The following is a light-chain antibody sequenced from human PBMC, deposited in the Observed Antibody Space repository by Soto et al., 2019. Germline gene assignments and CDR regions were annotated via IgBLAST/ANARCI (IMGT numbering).Light chain of an antibody. J-gene: IGLJ1*01. V-gene: IGLV2-14*01. Sequence: QSVLTQPASVSGSPGQSITISCTGTSSDVGAYNFVSWYQQHPGKAPKLMIYEVSNRPSGVSNRFSGSKSGKTASLTISGLQAGDEADYYCSSYKSIRTPYVFGTGTKVXV. CDR3: SSYKSIRTPYV. CDR1: SSDVGAYNF. CDR2: EVS.